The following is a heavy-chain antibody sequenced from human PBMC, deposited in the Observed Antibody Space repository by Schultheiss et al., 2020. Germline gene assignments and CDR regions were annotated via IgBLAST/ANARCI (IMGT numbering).Heavy chain of an antibody. CDR2: IYYSGST. Sequence: SETLSLTCTVSGGSISSGDYYWSWIRQPPGKGLEWIGYIYYSGSTYYNPSLKSRVTISVDTSKNQFSLKLSSVTAADTAVYYCARDSGRGGSCDYWGQGTLVTVSS. V-gene: IGHV4-30-4*01. CDR1: GGSISSGDYY. D-gene: IGHD2-15*01. CDR3: ARDSGRGGSCDY. J-gene: IGHJ4*02.